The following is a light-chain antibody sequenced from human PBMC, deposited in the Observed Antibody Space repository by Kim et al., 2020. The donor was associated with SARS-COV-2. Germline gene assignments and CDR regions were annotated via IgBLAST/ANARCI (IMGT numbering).Light chain of an antibody. Sequence: GQSVTISCTGTSSDVGGYNYVSWYQQHPGKAPKLMIYGVSKRPSGVPGRFSGSKYGNTASLTVSGLQAEDEADYYCSSYAGSNNVVFGGGTQLTAL. V-gene: IGLV2-8*01. CDR3: SSYAGSNNVV. CDR1: SSDVGGYNY. J-gene: IGLJ2*01. CDR2: GVS.